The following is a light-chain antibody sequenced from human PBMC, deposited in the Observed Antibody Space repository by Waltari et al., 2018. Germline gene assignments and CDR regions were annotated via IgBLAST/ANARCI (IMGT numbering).Light chain of an antibody. J-gene: IGLJ1*01. CDR3: QSYDTGLKGYV. V-gene: IGLV1-40*01. CDR1: SSNFGAGYD. Sequence: QSVPTQPPSVSGAPGQRVTISCTGSSSNFGAGYDVHWYKQLPGTAPTVLIYENINRPSGVPDRCSCSKSGTSASLAITGLQAEDEADYYCQSYDTGLKGYVFGTGTKVTVL. CDR2: ENI.